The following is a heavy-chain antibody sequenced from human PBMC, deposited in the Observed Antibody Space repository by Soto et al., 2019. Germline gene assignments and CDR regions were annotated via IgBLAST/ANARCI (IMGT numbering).Heavy chain of an antibody. J-gene: IGHJ4*02. CDR3: ATDGRTVPVSHCDY. CDR1: GFTFSSYA. Sequence: EVQLLESGGGLVQPGGSLRLSCAASGFTFSSYAMSWVRQAPGKGLEWVSAISGSSGSTYYAASVKGRFTISRDNSKNTPYLQMDSLRAEDTSVYYCATDGRTVPVSHCDYWGQGTLVTVSS. V-gene: IGHV3-23*01. D-gene: IGHD1-1*01. CDR2: ISGSSGST.